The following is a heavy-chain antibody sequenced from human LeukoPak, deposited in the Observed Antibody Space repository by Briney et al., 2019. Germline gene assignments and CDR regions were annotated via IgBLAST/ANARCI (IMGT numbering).Heavy chain of an antibody. CDR3: ARVDKNSGNWFDP. D-gene: IGHD2-15*01. CDR1: GYTFTSYG. CDR2: ISTYNGKT. Sequence: ASVKVSCKASGYTFTSYGICWVRQAPGQGLEWMGWISTYNGKTNYAQKFQGRVTMTRDMSTSTVYMELSSLRSEDTAVYYCARVDKNSGNWFDPWGQGTLVTVSS. J-gene: IGHJ5*02. V-gene: IGHV1-18*01.